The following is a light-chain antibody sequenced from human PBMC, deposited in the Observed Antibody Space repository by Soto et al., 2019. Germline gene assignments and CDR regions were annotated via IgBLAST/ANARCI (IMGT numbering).Light chain of an antibody. CDR2: GAS. CDR3: QQYQSLT. V-gene: IGKV3-20*01. CDR1: QSVSSSY. Sequence: IVLTQSPAILALSPGDRATLSCRASQSVSSSYLAWYQHKPGQAPRLLIHGASSRVTGIPDRFSGSGSGTDFTLTITRLEPEEFAVYYCQQYQSLTVGGGTKVEIK. J-gene: IGKJ4*01.